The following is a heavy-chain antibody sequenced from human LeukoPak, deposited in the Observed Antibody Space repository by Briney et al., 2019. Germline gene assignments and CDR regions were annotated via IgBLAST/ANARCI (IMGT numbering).Heavy chain of an antibody. D-gene: IGHD3-22*01. Sequence: GGSLRLSCAASGFTFSTYWMHWVRQAPGKGLVWVSRINSNGSSKDYADSVKGRFTISRDNAKNTLYLQMNSLRVEDTAVFYCAMGHYDSSGYAHFDHWGQGTLVTVSS. J-gene: IGHJ4*02. CDR3: AMGHYDSSGYAHFDH. V-gene: IGHV3-74*01. CDR1: GFTFSTYW. CDR2: INSNGSSK.